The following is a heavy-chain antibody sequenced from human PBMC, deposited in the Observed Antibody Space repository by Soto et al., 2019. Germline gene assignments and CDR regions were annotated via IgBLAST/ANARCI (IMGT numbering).Heavy chain of an antibody. CDR3: ARDSSSSWPNYYYYYGMDV. D-gene: IGHD6-13*01. CDR1: GGSISSGDYY. Sequence: SETLSLTCTVSGGSISSGDYYWSWIRQPPGKGLEWIGYIYYSGSTYYNPSLKSRVTISVDTSKNQSSLKLSSVTAADTAVYYCARDSSSSWPNYYYYYGMDVWGQGTTVTVSS. CDR2: IYYSGST. V-gene: IGHV4-30-4*01. J-gene: IGHJ6*02.